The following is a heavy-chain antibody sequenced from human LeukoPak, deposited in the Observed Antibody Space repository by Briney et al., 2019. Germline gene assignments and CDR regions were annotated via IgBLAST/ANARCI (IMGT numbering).Heavy chain of an antibody. J-gene: IGHJ4*02. CDR1: GGSITSYY. Sequence: PSETLSLTCTVSGGSITSYYWSYIRQPDGKGLEWIGRIHTSGSTNYNPSLKSRVTMSVDTSKNQFSLKPSSVTAADTAIYYCAREFSGTSIAARVFDSWGQGTLVTVSS. D-gene: IGHD6-6*01. CDR3: AREFSGTSIAARVFDS. CDR2: IHTSGST. V-gene: IGHV4-4*07.